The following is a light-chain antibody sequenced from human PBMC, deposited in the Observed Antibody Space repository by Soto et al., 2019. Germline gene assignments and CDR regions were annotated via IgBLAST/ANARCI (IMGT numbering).Light chain of an antibody. J-gene: IGKJ2*01. CDR3: QQYGHSPYT. CDR1: QSVGSNY. CDR2: GAS. Sequence: VLTQSQGTLSLSPGEGATLSCRASQSVGSNYLAWFQQKLGRAPRLLIYGASSRATGIPDRFSGSGSGTDFTLTMTRLEPEDSAVYYCQQYGHSPYTFGQGTKVDIK. V-gene: IGKV3-20*01.